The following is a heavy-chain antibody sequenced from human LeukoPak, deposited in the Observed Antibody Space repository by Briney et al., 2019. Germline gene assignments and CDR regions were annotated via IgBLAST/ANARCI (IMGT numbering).Heavy chain of an antibody. Sequence: GGSLRLSCAASGFTFSSYSMNWVRQAPGKGLEWVSSISSSSSYIYYADSVKGRFTTSRDNSKNTLYLQMNSLRAEDTAVYYCARLVGATTPFDYWGQGTLVTVSS. CDR2: ISSSSSYI. V-gene: IGHV3-21*01. D-gene: IGHD1-26*01. J-gene: IGHJ4*02. CDR1: GFTFSSYS. CDR3: ARLVGATTPFDY.